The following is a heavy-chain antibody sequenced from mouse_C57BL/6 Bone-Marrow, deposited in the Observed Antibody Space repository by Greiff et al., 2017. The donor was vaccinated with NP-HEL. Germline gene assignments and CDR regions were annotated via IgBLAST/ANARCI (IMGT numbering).Heavy chain of an antibody. CDR3: ARSWGD. J-gene: IGHJ3*01. V-gene: IGHV1-59*01. Sequence: QVQLKQPGAELVRPGTSVKLSCKASGYTFTSYWMHWVKQRPGQGLEWIGVIDPSDSYTNYNQKFKGKATLTVDTSSSTAYMQLSSLTSEDSAVYYCARSWGDWGQGTLVTVSA. CDR2: IDPSDSYT. CDR1: GYTFTSYW.